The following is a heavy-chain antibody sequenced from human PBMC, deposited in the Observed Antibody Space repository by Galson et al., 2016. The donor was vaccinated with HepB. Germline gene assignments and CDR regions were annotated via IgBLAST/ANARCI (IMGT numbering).Heavy chain of an antibody. Sequence: SLRLSCATSGFTFSDYPMNWVRQAPGKGLQWASTISARADGTHYEDSVRGRFTISRDNSKNTLSLQMNNLGAEDTALYFCVRDNFADYWGQGTLVTVSS. CDR1: GFTFSDYP. CDR2: ISARADGT. CDR3: VRDNFADY. D-gene: IGHD4-23*01. J-gene: IGHJ4*02. V-gene: IGHV3-23*01.